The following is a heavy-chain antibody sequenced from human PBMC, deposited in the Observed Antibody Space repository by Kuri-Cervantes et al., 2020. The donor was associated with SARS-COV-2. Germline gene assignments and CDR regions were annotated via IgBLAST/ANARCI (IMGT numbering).Heavy chain of an antibody. V-gene: IGHV4-59*01. CDR2: IYYIGST. CDR3: ARADVYYYDSRGLGAFDI. Sequence: SETLSLTCTVSGGSISSYYWSWIRQPPGKGLEWIGYIYYIGSTNYNPSLKSRVTISVDTSKNQFSLKLSSVTAADTAVYYCARADVYYYDSRGLGAFDIWGQGTMVTVSS. CDR1: GGSISSYY. D-gene: IGHD3-22*01. J-gene: IGHJ3*02.